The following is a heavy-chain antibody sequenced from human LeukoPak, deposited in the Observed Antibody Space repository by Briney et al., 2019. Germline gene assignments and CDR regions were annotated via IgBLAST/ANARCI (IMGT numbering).Heavy chain of an antibody. CDR3: ARVKEIVVVTGAFDI. V-gene: IGHV1-18*01. J-gene: IGHJ3*02. Sequence: ASVKVSCKASGYTFTSYGISWVRQAPGQGLEWMGWISAYNGNTNYAQKLQGRVTMTTDTSTSTAHMELRSLRSDDTAVYYCARVKEIVVVTGAFDIWGQGTMVTVSS. CDR1: GYTFTSYG. CDR2: ISAYNGNT. D-gene: IGHD3-22*01.